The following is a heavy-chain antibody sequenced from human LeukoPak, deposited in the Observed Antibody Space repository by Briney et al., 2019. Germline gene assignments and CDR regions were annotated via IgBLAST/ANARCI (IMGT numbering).Heavy chain of an antibody. V-gene: IGHV3-30*02. J-gene: IGHJ3*02. D-gene: IGHD3-10*01. CDR2: IRHDGSNK. Sequence: PGGSLRLSCAASGFTFSSYAMHWVRQAPGKGLEWVAVIRHDGSNKYYADSVKGRFTISRDNSKNTLYLQMNSLRAEDTAVYYCARARFGEFPRGAFDIWGQGTMVTVSS. CDR3: ARARFGEFPRGAFDI. CDR1: GFTFSSYA.